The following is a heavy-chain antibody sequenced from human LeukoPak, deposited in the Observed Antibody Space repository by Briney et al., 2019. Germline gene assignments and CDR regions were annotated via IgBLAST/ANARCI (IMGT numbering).Heavy chain of an antibody. D-gene: IGHD5-18*01. V-gene: IGHV3-66*02. CDR2: IYSGGST. CDR1: GFTDSSNY. Sequence: GGSLRLSCAASGFTDSSNYMSWVRQGPGKGLEWVSVIYSGGSTYYADSVKGRFTISRDNSKNTLYLQMNSLRAEDTAVYYCARAGGLGYSYGLRFDYWGQGTLVTVSS. J-gene: IGHJ4*02. CDR3: ARAGGLGYSYGLRFDY.